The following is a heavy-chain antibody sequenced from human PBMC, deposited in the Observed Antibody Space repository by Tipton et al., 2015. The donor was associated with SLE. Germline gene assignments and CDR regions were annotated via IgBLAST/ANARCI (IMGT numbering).Heavy chain of an antibody. CDR3: ARPAQYYYDSSGYLDAFDI. D-gene: IGHD3-22*01. V-gene: IGHV4-39*01. J-gene: IGHJ3*02. CDR1: GGSISSSSYY. Sequence: TLSLTCTVSGGSISSSSYYWGWIRQPPGKGLEWIGRISYSGSTYYNPSLKSRVTISVDTSKNQFSLKLSSVTAADTAVYYCARPAQYYYDSSGYLDAFDIWGQGTMVTVSS. CDR2: ISYSGST.